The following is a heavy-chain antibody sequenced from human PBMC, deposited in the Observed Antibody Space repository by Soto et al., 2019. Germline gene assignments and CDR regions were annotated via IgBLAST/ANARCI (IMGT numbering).Heavy chain of an antibody. V-gene: IGHV4-59*01. CDR3: AKEICDPNGCYRRWLAP. Sequence: PSETLSLTCTVSGGSMSSFYWSWIRQPPGKGLEWIGNVFYSGSTIYNPSLKSRVTISVDTSKSQFSLKLSSVTAADTAVYYCAKEICDPNGCYRRWLAPWGQGTLVTVSS. CDR2: VFYSGST. D-gene: IGHD2-15*01. J-gene: IGHJ5*02. CDR1: GGSMSSFY.